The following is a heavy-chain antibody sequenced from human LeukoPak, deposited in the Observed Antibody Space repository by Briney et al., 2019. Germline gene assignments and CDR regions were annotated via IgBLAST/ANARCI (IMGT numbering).Heavy chain of an antibody. CDR3: ARDSSSSLEEYYFDY. CDR2: ISSSSSYI. V-gene: IGHV3-21*01. Sequence: PGGSLRLSCAASGFSFSAYGMHWVRQAPGKGLEWVSSISSSSSYIYYADSVKGRFTISRDNAKNSLYLQMNSLRAEDTAVYYCARDSSSSLEEYYFDYWGQGTLVTVSS. CDR1: GFSFSAYG. D-gene: IGHD6-6*01. J-gene: IGHJ4*02.